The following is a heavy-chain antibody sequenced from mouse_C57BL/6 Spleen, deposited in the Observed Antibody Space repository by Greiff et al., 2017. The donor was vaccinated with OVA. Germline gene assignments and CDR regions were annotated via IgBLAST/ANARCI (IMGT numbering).Heavy chain of an antibody. CDR1: GYTFTSYW. CDR2: IDPSDSYT. V-gene: IGHV1-69*01. Sequence: QVQLQQSGAELVMPGASVKLSCKASGYTFTSYWMHWVKQRPGQGLEWIGEIDPSDSYTNYNQKFKGKSTLTVDKSSSTAYMQLSSLTSEDSAVYYCARRRQLHFDYWGQGTTLTVSS. CDR3: ARRRQLHFDY. D-gene: IGHD3-2*01. J-gene: IGHJ2*01.